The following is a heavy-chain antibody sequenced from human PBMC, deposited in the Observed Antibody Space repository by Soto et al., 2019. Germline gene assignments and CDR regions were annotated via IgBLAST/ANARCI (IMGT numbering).Heavy chain of an antibody. CDR3: ARDCPFHLTGCPRGGFDP. V-gene: IGHV6-1*01. J-gene: IGHJ5*02. Sequence: SLTCAISGDSVSSNSAAWNWIRQSPSRGLEWLGRTYYRSKWYNDYAVSVKSRITINPDTSKNQFSLQLNSVTPEDTAVYYCARDCPFHLTGCPRGGFDPWGQGTLVTVSS. CDR2: TYYRSKWYN. CDR1: GDSVSSNSAA. D-gene: IGHD2-8*02.